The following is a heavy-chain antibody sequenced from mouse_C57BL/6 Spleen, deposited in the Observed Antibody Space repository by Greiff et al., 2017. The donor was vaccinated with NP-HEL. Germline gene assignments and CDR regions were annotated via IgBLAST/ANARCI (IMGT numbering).Heavy chain of an antibody. V-gene: IGHV14-4*01. Sequence: EVQLQQSGAELVRPGASVKLSCTASGFNIKDDYMHWVKQRPEQGLEWIGWIDPENGDTEYASKFQGKATITADTSSNTAYLQLSSLTSEDTAVYYCTRLLWLRRRVYYAMDYWGQGTSVTVSS. CDR2: IDPENGDT. J-gene: IGHJ4*01. CDR3: TRLLWLRRRVYYAMDY. CDR1: GFNIKDDY. D-gene: IGHD2-2*01.